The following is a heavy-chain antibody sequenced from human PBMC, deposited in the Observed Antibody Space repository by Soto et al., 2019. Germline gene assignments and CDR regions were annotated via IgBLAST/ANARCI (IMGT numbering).Heavy chain of an antibody. Sequence: GESLKISCKGSGYSFTSYWISWVRQMPVKGLEWMGRMDPSDSYTNYSPSFQGHVTISADKSIGTAYLQWSSLKASDTATYYCASTANVDTAMVYGSVWGQGTMVTVSS. CDR3: ASTANVDTAMVYGSV. D-gene: IGHD5-18*01. CDR1: GYSFTSYW. J-gene: IGHJ3*01. V-gene: IGHV5-10-1*01. CDR2: MDPSDSYT.